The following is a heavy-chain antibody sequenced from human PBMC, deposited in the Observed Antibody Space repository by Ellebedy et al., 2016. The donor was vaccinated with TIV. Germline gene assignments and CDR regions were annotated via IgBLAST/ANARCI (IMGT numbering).Heavy chain of an antibody. CDR2: TNQDGSQK. Sequence: GESLKISCAASGFSFRSYWMSWVRQAPGKGLEWVANTNQDGSQKYYVDSVKGRFTISRDNAKNSLYLQMSSLRVEDTAVYYCATDGSYGDYRSPTHAFEAWGQGTMVSVSS. V-gene: IGHV3-7*01. CDR3: ATDGSYGDYRSPTHAFEA. J-gene: IGHJ3*01. CDR1: GFSFRSYW. D-gene: IGHD4-17*01.